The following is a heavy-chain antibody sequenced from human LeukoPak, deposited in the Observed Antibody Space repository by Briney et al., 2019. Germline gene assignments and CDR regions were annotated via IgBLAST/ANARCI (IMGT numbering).Heavy chain of an antibody. CDR2: INPNSGGT. CDR1: GYTFTGYY. D-gene: IGHD2-15*01. CDR3: ARVLVVAANPYYYGMDV. V-gene: IGHV1-2*02. J-gene: IGHJ6*02. Sequence: GASVKVSCKASGYTFTGYYMHWARQAPGQGLEWMGWINPNSGGTNYAQKFQGRVTMTRDTSISTAYMELSRLRSDDTAVYYCARVLVVAANPYYYGMDVWGQGTTVTVSS.